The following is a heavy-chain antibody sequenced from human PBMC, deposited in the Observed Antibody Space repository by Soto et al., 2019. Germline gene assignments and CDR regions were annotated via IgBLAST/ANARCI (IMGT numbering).Heavy chain of an antibody. Sequence: PGGSLRLSCAASGFTFSSYAMSWVRQAPGKGLEWVSAISGSGGSTYYADSVKGRFTISRDNSKNTLYLQMSSLRAEDTAVYYCAKDSMTVTMIVVVLDAFDIWGQGTMVTVSS. J-gene: IGHJ3*02. V-gene: IGHV3-23*01. D-gene: IGHD3-22*01. CDR2: ISGSGGST. CDR3: AKDSMTVTMIVVVLDAFDI. CDR1: GFTFSSYA.